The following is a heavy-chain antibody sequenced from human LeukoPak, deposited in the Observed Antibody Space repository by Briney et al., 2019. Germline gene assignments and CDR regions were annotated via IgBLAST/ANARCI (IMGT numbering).Heavy chain of an antibody. D-gene: IGHD4-17*01. CDR1: GFTFSNFA. J-gene: IGHJ5*02. CDR3: AKEVTVTPRGWFDP. CDR2: TSGSGGIT. V-gene: IGHV3-23*01. Sequence: GGSLRLSCTASGFTFSNFAMSWVRQAPGQGLEWVSATSGSGGITYHADSVKGRFTISRDNSKNTLYLQMNSLRVEDTAVYYCAKEVTVTPRGWFDPWGQGTLATVSS.